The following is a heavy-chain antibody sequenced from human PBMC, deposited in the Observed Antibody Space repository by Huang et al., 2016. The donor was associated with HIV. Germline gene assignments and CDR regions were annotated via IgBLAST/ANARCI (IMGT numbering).Heavy chain of an antibody. D-gene: IGHD6-19*01. CDR2: ISYDGSNK. CDR1: GFIFSNYG. J-gene: IGHJ1*01. Sequence: QVQLVESGGGVVQPGRSLRLSCAASGFIFSNYGMHWVRQGPGKGLEWVEIISYDGSNKYYTDSVKGRFSISRDNSKNTLYLQMNSLRAEDTAVYYCALKGDSSGWEYFRHWGQGTLVTVSS. CDR3: ALKGDSSGWEYFRH. V-gene: IGHV3-30*03.